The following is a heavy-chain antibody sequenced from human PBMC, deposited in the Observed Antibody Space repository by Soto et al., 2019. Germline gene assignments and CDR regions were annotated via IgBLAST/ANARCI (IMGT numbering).Heavy chain of an antibody. D-gene: IGHD3-9*01. V-gene: IGHV1-18*01. Sequence: ASVKVSCKASGYTFTSYGISWVRQAPGQGLEWMGWISAYNGNTNYAQKLQGRVTMTTDTSTSTAYMELRSLRSDDTAVYYCARDLEGLYYDILTGYPNYYYYGMDVWGQGTTATV. J-gene: IGHJ6*02. CDR1: GYTFTSYG. CDR2: ISAYNGNT. CDR3: ARDLEGLYYDILTGYPNYYYYGMDV.